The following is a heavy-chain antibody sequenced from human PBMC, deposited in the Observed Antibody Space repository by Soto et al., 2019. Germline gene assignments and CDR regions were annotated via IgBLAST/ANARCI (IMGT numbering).Heavy chain of an antibody. J-gene: IGHJ2*01. CDR1: GGTFSSYA. CDR2: IIPIFGTA. D-gene: IGHD6-6*01. CDR3: ARVGIAARPGLLWYFDL. Sequence: EASVKVSCKASGGTFSSYAISWVRQAPGQGLEWMGGIIPIFGTANYAQKFQGRVTITADKSTSTAYMELSSLRSEDTAVYYCARVGIAARPGLLWYFDLWGRGTLVTVSS. V-gene: IGHV1-69*06.